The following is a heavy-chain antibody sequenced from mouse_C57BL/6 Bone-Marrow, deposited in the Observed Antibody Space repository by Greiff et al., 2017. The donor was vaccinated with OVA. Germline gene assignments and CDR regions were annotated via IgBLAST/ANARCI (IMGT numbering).Heavy chain of an antibody. J-gene: IGHJ2*01. CDR2: IHPNSGST. Sequence: VQLQQPGAELVKPGASVTLSCKASGYTFTSYWMHWVKQRPGQGLEWIGMIHPNSGSTNYNEKFKSKATLTVDKSSSTAYMQLSSLTSEDSAVYYCARKDGNYVFDYWGQGTTLTVSS. CDR1: GYTFTSYW. CDR3: ARKDGNYVFDY. V-gene: IGHV1-64*01. D-gene: IGHD2-1*01.